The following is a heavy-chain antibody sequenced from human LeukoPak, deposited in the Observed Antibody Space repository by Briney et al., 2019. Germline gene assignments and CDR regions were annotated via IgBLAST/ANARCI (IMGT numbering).Heavy chain of an antibody. CDR1: GFTFSDYY. CDR3: ARETRSGGSLLRGNWFDP. J-gene: IGHJ5*02. V-gene: IGHV3-11*04. D-gene: IGHD2-15*01. CDR2: ISSSGSTV. Sequence: GGSLRLSCAASGFTFSDYYMSWIRQAPGKGLEWVSYISSSGSTVYYADSVKGRFTISRDNAKNSLYLQMNSLRAEDTAVYYCARETRSGGSLLRGNWFDPWGQGTLVTVSS.